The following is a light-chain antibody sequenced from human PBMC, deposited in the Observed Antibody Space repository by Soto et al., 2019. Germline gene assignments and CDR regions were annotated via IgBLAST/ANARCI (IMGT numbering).Light chain of an antibody. CDR2: EVS. CDR3: CSYAGTNTDV. V-gene: IGLV2-23*02. Sequence: QSVLTQPASVSGSPGQSITISCTGTSSDVGVYNLVSWYQHHPGKAPKLMIYEVSNRPSGVSNRFSGSKSGNTASLTISGLQAEDEADYYCCSYAGTNTDVLGTGTKLTVL. J-gene: IGLJ1*01. CDR1: SSDVGVYNL.